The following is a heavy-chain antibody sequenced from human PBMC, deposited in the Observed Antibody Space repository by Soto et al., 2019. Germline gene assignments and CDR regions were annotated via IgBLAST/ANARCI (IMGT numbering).Heavy chain of an antibody. CDR1: GFTFSNAW. V-gene: IGHV3-15*01. CDR2: IKSKTDGGTT. J-gene: IGHJ3*02. Sequence: GGSLRLSCAASGFTFSNAWMSWVRQAPGKGLEWVGRIKSKTDGGTTDYAAPVKGRFTISRDDSKNTLYLQMNSLKTEDTAVYYCTTDEMHCSSTSCSWVTDIWGQGTMVTVSS. CDR3: TTDEMHCSSTSCSWVTDI. D-gene: IGHD2-2*01.